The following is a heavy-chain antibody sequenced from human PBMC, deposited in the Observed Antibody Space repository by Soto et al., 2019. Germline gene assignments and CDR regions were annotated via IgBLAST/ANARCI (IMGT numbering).Heavy chain of an antibody. CDR1: GFTFSSYA. CDR2: ISGSGGST. V-gene: IGHV3-23*01. Sequence: GGSLRLSCAASGFTFSSYATSWVRQAPGKGLEWVSAISGSGGSTYYADSVKGRFTISRDNSKNTLYLQMNSLRAEDTAVYYCAKDGRITIFGVALNWFDPWGQGTLVTVSS. D-gene: IGHD3-3*01. J-gene: IGHJ5*02. CDR3: AKDGRITIFGVALNWFDP.